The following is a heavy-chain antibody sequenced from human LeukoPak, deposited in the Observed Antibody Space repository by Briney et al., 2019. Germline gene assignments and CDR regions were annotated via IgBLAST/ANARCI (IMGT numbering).Heavy chain of an antibody. D-gene: IGHD1-26*01. Sequence: GGSLRLSCVASGFTFSTYGMHWVRQAPGKGLEWVAFIRRDESDKYYTDSVKGRFTISRDNSKNTMYLQMNNLRPEDTAVYYCTREGGFDYWGQGILVTVSS. CDR3: TREGGFDY. CDR1: GFTFSTYG. J-gene: IGHJ4*02. V-gene: IGHV3-30*02. CDR2: IRRDESDK.